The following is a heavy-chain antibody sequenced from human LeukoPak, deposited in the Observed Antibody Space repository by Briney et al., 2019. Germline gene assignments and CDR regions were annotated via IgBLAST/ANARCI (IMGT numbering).Heavy chain of an antibody. D-gene: IGHD3-22*01. Sequence: ASVKVSCKASGYTFTNYYIHWVRQAPGQGLECMGIINPSGGSTSYAQKFQGRVTITRDTSASTAYMELSSLRSEDMAVYYCARGITPSYYYDSSGYYSTLVEEYYYYMDVWGKGTTVTVSS. J-gene: IGHJ6*03. CDR2: INPSGGST. CDR3: ARGITPSYYYDSSGYYSTLVEEYYYYMDV. V-gene: IGHV1-46*01. CDR1: GYTFTNYY.